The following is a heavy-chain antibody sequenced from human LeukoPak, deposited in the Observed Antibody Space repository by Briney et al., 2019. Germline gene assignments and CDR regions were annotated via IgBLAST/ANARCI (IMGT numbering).Heavy chain of an antibody. D-gene: IGHD3-22*01. CDR1: GYTFTGYY. CDR2: INPNSGGT. CDR3: ARERYYDSSGYYYGWDY. J-gene: IGHJ4*02. Sequence: ASVKVSRKASGYTFTGYYMHWVRQAPGQGLEWMGWINPNSGGTNYAQKFQGRVTMTRDTSISTAYMELSRLRSDDTAVYYCARERYYDSSGYYYGWDYWGQGTLVTVSS. V-gene: IGHV1-2*02.